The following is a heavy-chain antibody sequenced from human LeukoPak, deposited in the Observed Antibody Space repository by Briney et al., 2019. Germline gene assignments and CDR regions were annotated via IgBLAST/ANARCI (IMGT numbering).Heavy chain of an antibody. CDR1: GYTITDYY. Sequence: GASVKVSCKASGYTITDYYIHWVRQAPGQGLEWMGWINPNSVCTNYAQKFQGRVNMTSDTSISTDYMEMSRMRSDDTALYYCTRGSYYDSSGYSGVRLFDYWGQGTPVTVPS. CDR2: INPNSVCT. J-gene: IGHJ4*02. V-gene: IGHV1-2*02. D-gene: IGHD3-22*01. CDR3: TRGSYYDSSGYSGVRLFDY.